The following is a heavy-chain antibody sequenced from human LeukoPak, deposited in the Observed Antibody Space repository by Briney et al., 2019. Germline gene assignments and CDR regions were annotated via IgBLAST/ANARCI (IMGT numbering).Heavy chain of an antibody. CDR2: ISSSSSYI. Sequence: PGGSLRLSCAASGFTFSSYSMNWVRQAPGKGLEWVPSISSSSSYIYYADSVKGRFTISRDNSKNTLYLQMNSLRAEDTAVFYCARARLMTCSGGSCYTDDDYSYGLDVWGQGTTVTVSS. CDR3: ARARLMTCSGGSCYTDDDYSYGLDV. V-gene: IGHV3-21*01. J-gene: IGHJ6*02. CDR1: GFTFSSYS. D-gene: IGHD2-15*01.